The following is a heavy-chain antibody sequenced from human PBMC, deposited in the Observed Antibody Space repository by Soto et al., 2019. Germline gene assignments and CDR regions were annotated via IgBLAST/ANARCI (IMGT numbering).Heavy chain of an antibody. CDR2: INHSGST. V-gene: IGHV4-34*01. D-gene: IGHD2-15*01. Sequence: SETLSLTCAVYGGSFSGYYWSWIRQPPGKGLEWIGEINHSGSTNYNPSLKSRVTISVDTSKNQFSLKLSSVTAADTAVYYCASSIPRANILYYFVYWGQGTLVTVSS. CDR1: GGSFSGYY. J-gene: IGHJ4*02. CDR3: ASSIPRANILYYFVY.